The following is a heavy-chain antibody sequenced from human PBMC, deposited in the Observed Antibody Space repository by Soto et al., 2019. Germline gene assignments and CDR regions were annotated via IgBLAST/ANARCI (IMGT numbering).Heavy chain of an antibody. CDR3: VRVTHTLVRGVIQDY. CDR2: VYYSGST. Sequence: KPSQRRSLTCTLAGGSTSSGGYYWNWIRQHRGKGLEWIGYVYYSGSTYYNPSLKRRVTISVDPSKNQFSLKLCSVTAPDTAVYYSVRVTHTLVRGVIQDYWGQGHLVTVSS. J-gene: IGHJ4*02. CDR1: GGSTSSGGYY. D-gene: IGHD3-10*01. V-gene: IGHV4-31*03.